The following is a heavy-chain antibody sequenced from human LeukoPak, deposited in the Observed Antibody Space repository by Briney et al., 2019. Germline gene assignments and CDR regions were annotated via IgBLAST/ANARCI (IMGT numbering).Heavy chain of an antibody. CDR3: AGDVRTVGTSKSYFQH. D-gene: IGHD1-26*01. Sequence: GGSLRLSCAASGFTFSSYAMHWVRQAPGKGLEWVAVISYDGSNKYYADSVKGRFTISRDNSKNTLYLQMNSLRAEDTAVYYCAGDVRTVGTSKSYFQHWGQGTLVTVSS. CDR2: ISYDGSNK. CDR1: GFTFSSYA. V-gene: IGHV3-30-3*01. J-gene: IGHJ1*01.